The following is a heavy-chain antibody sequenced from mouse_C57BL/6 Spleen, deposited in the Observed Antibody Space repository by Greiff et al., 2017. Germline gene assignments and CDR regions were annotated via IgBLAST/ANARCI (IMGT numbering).Heavy chain of an antibody. V-gene: IGHV1-81*01. CDR3: ARRDYDYDGGMDY. CDR2: IYPRSGNT. CDR1: GYTFTSYG. Sequence: VKLMESGAELARPGASVKLSCKASGYTFTSYGISWVKQRTGQGLEWIGEIYPRSGNTYYNEKFKGKATLTADKSSSTAYMELRSLTSEDSAVYFCARRDYDYDGGMDYWGQGTSVTVSS. J-gene: IGHJ4*01. D-gene: IGHD2-4*01.